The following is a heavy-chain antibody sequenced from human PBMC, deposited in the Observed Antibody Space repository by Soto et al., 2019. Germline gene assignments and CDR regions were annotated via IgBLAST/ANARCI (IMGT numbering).Heavy chain of an antibody. CDR3: ARGYCSGGSCYYFDY. D-gene: IGHD2-15*01. Sequence: KASETLSLTCNVSGDSINSHSWTWIRQPPGKGLEWIGFVYSSGSTSYNPSLKNRVTLSVDTSKNQFSLKLSSVTAADTAVYYCARGYCSGGSCYYFDYWGQGTLVTVSS. CDR1: GDSINSHS. V-gene: IGHV4-59*11. CDR2: VYSSGST. J-gene: IGHJ4*02.